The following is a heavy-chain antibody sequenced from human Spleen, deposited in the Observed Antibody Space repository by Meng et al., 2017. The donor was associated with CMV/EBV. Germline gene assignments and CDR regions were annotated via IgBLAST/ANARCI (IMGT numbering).Heavy chain of an antibody. V-gene: IGHV1-18*04. CDR3: ARGLSVPAATYYFDY. CDR2: ISAYNGNT. D-gene: IGHD2-2*01. Sequence: ASVKVSCKASGYTFTSYGITWVRQAPGQGLEWMGWISAYNGNTNYAQNLQGRVTMTTDTSTRTAYMELGSLRPDDTAVYYCARGLSVPAATYYFDYWGQGTLVTVSS. J-gene: IGHJ4*02. CDR1: GYTFTSYG.